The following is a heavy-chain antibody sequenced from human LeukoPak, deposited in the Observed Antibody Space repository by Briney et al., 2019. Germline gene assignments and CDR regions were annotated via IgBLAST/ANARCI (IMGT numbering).Heavy chain of an antibody. CDR1: GGSISSYY. CDR2: IYYSGST. J-gene: IGHJ6*03. Sequence: SETLSLTCTVSGGSISSYYWSWIRQPPGKGLEWIGYIYYSGSTNYNPSLKSRVTISVDTSKNQFSLKLSSVTAADTAVYYCARLTSSSSSWSLYYYYYYMDVWGKGTTVTISS. CDR3: ARLTSSSSSWSLYYYYYYMDV. V-gene: IGHV4-59*08. D-gene: IGHD6-13*01.